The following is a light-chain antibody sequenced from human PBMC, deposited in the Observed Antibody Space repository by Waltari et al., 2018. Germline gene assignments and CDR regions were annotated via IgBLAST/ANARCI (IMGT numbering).Light chain of an antibody. CDR2: GKN. V-gene: IGLV3-19*01. J-gene: IGLJ1*01. Sequence: SSELTQDPAVSVALGQTVRITCQGDSLRTYYANWYQQKPGQAPVLVIYGKNKRPSGIPDRLAASSSRNTASLTIAAAQAADEADYYCHSRASSGNPYVFGSGTKVTVL. CDR3: HSRASSGNPYV. CDR1: SLRTYY.